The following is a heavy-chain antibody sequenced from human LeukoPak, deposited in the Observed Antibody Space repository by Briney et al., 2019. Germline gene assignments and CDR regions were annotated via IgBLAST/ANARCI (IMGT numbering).Heavy chain of an antibody. J-gene: IGHJ4*02. Sequence: PGGSLRLSCAASGFTFSSYGIHWVRQAPGEGLEWVAVIWYDGSNKYYADSVKGRFTISRDNSKNTLYLQMNSLRAEDTAVYYCARAKGTLGYCSGGSCYAFGELDYWGQGTLVTVSS. CDR3: ARAKGTLGYCSGGSCYAFGELDY. CDR2: IWYDGSNK. CDR1: GFTFSSYG. V-gene: IGHV3-33*01. D-gene: IGHD2-15*01.